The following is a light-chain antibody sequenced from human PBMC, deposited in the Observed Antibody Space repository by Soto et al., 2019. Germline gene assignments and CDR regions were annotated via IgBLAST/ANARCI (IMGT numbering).Light chain of an antibody. V-gene: IGLV3-27*01. CDR2: KDT. CDR1: LLAKTY. J-gene: IGLJ3*02. CDR3: YSATDEHVVL. Sequence: SYELTQPSSVSVSPGQTARITCSGDLLAKTYARWFHQRPGQAPVLLIYKDTERPSGIPERFSGSSSGSTVTLTISGAQVDDEGDYYCYSATDEHVVLFGGGTKLTVL.